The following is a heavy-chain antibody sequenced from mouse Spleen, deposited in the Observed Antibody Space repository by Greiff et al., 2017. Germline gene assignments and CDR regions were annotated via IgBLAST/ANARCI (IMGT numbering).Heavy chain of an antibody. CDR3: ARAGDYDWYFDV. V-gene: IGHV5-16*01. CDR2: INYDGSST. D-gene: IGHD2-13*01. J-gene: IGHJ1*01. CDR1: GFTLSDYY. Sequence: EVQLVESEGGLVQPGSSMKLSCTASGFTLSDYYMAWVRQVPEKGLEWVANINYDGSSTYYLDSLKSRFIISRDNAKNILYLQMSSLKSEDTATYYCARAGDYDWYFDVWGAGTTVTVSS.